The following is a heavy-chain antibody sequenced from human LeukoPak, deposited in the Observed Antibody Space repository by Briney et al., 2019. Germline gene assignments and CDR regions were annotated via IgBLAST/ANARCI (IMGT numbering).Heavy chain of an antibody. CDR2: IYYSGST. D-gene: IGHD5-18*01. Sequence: PSETLSLTCTVSGGSISVSSYYWGWIRQPPGKGLEWIGSIYYSGSTYYNPSLKSRVTISVDTSKNQFSLKLSSVTAADTAVYYCARRPNVDSAMVSYFDYWGQGTLVTVSS. CDR1: GGSISVSSYY. J-gene: IGHJ4*02. CDR3: ARRPNVDSAMVSYFDY. V-gene: IGHV4-39*01.